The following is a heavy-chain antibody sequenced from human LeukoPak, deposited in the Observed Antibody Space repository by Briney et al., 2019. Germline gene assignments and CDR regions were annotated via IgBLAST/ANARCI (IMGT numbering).Heavy chain of an antibody. V-gene: IGHV4-59*08. CDR2: VHSIGYT. Sequence: KASETLSLTCTVPGGSISSYYWGWIRQPPGKGLEWIAYVHSIGYTNCNPSLKSRVTISMDTSKDQFSLKLISVTAADTAVYYCARHITDSGSAFDLWGRGTLVTVSS. D-gene: IGHD3-10*01. CDR3: ARHITDSGSAFDL. CDR1: GGSISSYY. J-gene: IGHJ2*01.